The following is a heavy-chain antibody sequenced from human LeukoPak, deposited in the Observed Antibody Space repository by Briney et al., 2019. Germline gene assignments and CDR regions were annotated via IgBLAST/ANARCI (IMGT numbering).Heavy chain of an antibody. D-gene: IGHD2/OR15-2a*01. CDR1: GGSISSGGIY. Sequence: PSETLSLTCTVSGGSISSGGIYWSWIRQHPGKGLEWIGYIYYSGSTYYNPSLKSRVTISVDTSKNQFSLKLTSVTVADTAVYYCARQIAGWDFLPDAFDTWGQGTMVIVSS. CDR3: ARQIAGWDFLPDAFDT. CDR2: IYYSGST. V-gene: IGHV4-31*03. J-gene: IGHJ3*02.